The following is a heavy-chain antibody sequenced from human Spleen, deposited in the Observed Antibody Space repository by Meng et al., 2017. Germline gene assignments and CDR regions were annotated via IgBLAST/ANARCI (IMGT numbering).Heavy chain of an antibody. Sequence: GESLKISCAASGFTFSDYDMTWVRQAPGKGLEWVGRIKSKTDGGTTDYAAPVKGRFTISRDDSKDTLFLEMNRLKTEDTAVYYCMDGGSGSWDHWGQGTLVTVSS. CDR1: GFTFSDYD. CDR3: MDGGSGSWDH. CDR2: IKSKTDGGTT. D-gene: IGHD3-10*01. V-gene: IGHV3-15*01. J-gene: IGHJ4*02.